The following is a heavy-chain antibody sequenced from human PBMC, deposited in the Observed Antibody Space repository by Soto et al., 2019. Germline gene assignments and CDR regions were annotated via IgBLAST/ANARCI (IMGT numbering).Heavy chain of an antibody. CDR2: MNPNSGGT. V-gene: IGHV1-2*02. CDR3: PRDLPPRLYSLDY. CDR1: GYTFTDYY. Sequence: QVQLVQSGAEVKKPGASVKVSCKASGYTFTDYYIHWVRQAPGQGLEWMGWMNPNSGGTTYAQKFQDTVTMNSDTAIRTAYLEMTRLTSDGTVVYYCPRDLPPRLYSLDYWGRGTLVTVSS. J-gene: IGHJ4*02.